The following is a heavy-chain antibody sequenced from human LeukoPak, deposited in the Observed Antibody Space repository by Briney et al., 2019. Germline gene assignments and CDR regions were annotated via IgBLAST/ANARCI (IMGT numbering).Heavy chain of an antibody. V-gene: IGHV3-11*01. J-gene: IGHJ4*02. CDR1: GFSFSDYY. CDR2: ISSSGNTI. Sequence: GGSLRLSCAASGFSFSDYYMSWIRQAPGKALEWVSYISSSGNTIYYADSVKGRFTISRDNAKNSLYLQMNSLRAEDTAVYYCARDQYYYDSSAPPLYWGQGTLVTVSS. CDR3: ARDQYYYDSSAPPLY. D-gene: IGHD3-22*01.